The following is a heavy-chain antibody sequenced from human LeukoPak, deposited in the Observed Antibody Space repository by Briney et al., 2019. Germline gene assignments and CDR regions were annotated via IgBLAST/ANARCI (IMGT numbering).Heavy chain of an antibody. CDR1: GCSISSYY. V-gene: IGHV4-4*07. CDR3: ARVTGYMIEDYFDY. Sequence: SETLSLTCTVSGCSISSYYWSWIRQPAGKELEWIGRIYTSGSTNYNPSLKSRVTMSVDTSKNQFSLRLSSVTAADTAVYYCARVTGYMIEDYFDYWGQGTLVTVSS. CDR2: IYTSGST. J-gene: IGHJ4*02. D-gene: IGHD3-22*01.